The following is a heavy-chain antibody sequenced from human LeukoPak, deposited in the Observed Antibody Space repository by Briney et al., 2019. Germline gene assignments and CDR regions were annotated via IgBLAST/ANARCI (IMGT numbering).Heavy chain of an antibody. CDR1: GGSFSGYY. D-gene: IGHD3-10*02. Sequence: SETLSLICAVYGGSFSGYYWSWIRQPPGKGLEWIGEINHSGSTNYNPSLKSRVTISVDASKNQFSLKLSSVTAADTAVYYCARGLNYVVYWGQGTLVTVSS. J-gene: IGHJ4*02. CDR3: ARGLNYVVY. V-gene: IGHV4-34*01. CDR2: INHSGST.